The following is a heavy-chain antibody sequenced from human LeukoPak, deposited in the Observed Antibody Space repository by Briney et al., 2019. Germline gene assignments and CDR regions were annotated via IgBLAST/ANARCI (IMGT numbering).Heavy chain of an antibody. CDR1: EFTFSDFY. V-gene: IGHV3-11*04. Sequence: GGSLRLSCVASEFTFSDFYMSWSRQAPGKGLEWVSFISSDGDTIYYADSVKGRFTISRDNAKNSLFLQMNSLRAEDTAVYYCARDYCGSSSGCIRYSDYWGQGTLVTVSS. CDR3: ARDYCGSSSGCIRYSDY. J-gene: IGHJ4*02. CDR2: ISSDGDTI. D-gene: IGHD6-19*01.